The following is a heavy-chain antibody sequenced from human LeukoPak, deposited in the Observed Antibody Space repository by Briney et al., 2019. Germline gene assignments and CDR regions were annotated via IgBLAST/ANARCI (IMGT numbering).Heavy chain of an antibody. D-gene: IGHD6-19*01. Sequence: PGGSLRLSCAASGFTFSSYSMNWVRQAPGKGLEWVSSISSSSSYIYYADSVKGRFTISRDNSRDTLYLEMNSLRAEDRAVYYCARANSSAWHNFDFWGQGTLVTVSS. CDR3: ARANSSAWHNFDF. V-gene: IGHV3-21*01. CDR1: GFTFSSYS. CDR2: ISSSSSYI. J-gene: IGHJ4*02.